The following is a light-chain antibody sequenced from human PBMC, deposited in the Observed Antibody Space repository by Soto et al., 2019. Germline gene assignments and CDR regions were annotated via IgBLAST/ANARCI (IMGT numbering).Light chain of an antibody. V-gene: IGLV2-8*01. J-gene: IGLJ3*02. CDR3: SSYANYNTCV. CDR2: EVT. CDR1: SSDVGGYDF. Sequence: QSVLTQPPSASGSPGQSVTISCTGTSSDVGGYDFVSWHQQHPGKAPKLMIYEVTKRPSGVPDRFSASKSGNTASLTVSWLQAEDEGNYYCSSYANYNTCVFGGGTKLTVL.